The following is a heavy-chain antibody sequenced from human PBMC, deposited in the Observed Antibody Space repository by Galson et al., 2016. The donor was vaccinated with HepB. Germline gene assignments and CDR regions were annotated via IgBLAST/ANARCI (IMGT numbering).Heavy chain of an antibody. Sequence: SLRLSCAASGFTISNYVMTWVRQAPGMGLEWVSGISGSGGSTNYGDSVRGRFTISRDNSKNTLYLQMNNLRGEDAAVYYCARGCGRPSCPYYFDHWGQGTLVTVSS. D-gene: IGHD2-2*01. CDR3: ARGCGRPSCPYYFDH. J-gene: IGHJ4*02. CDR2: ISGSGGST. CDR1: GFTISNYV. V-gene: IGHV3-23*01.